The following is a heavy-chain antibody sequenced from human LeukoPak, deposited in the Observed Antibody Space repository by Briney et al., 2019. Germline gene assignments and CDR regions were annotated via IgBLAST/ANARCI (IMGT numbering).Heavy chain of an antibody. Sequence: SETLSLTCIVSGAYVTTYSWNWIRQPPGKGLEWIGYFALSGTTSYSSSLKSRVTISRDTSKNQLSLKLTSVTAADTAVYYCARWGESEWAFASWGPGTLVTVSS. D-gene: IGHD2-21*01. V-gene: IGHV4-59*08. J-gene: IGHJ4*02. CDR2: FALSGTT. CDR1: GAYVTTYS. CDR3: ARWGESEWAFAS.